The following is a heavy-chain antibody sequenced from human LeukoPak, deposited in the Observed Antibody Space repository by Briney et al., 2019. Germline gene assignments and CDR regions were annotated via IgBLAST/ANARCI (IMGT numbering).Heavy chain of an antibody. D-gene: IGHD3-3*01. CDR1: GFTFSSYG. CDR2: ISGSGGST. CDR3: AKDRVTIFGVDPYYFDY. Sequence: GGSLRLSCAASGFTFSSYGMHWIRQAPGKGLEWVSAISGSGGSTYYADSVKGRFTISRDNSKNTLYLQMNSLRAEDTAVYYCAKDRVTIFGVDPYYFDYWGQGTLVTVSS. J-gene: IGHJ4*02. V-gene: IGHV3-23*01.